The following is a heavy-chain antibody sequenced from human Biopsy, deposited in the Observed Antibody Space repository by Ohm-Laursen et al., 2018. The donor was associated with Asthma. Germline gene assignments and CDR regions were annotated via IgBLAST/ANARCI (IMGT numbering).Heavy chain of an antibody. CDR3: ARGDSSNWSHYYFDY. CDR2: IYSGGTS. V-gene: IGHV3-53*01. CDR1: GFAVNSDY. J-gene: IGHJ4*02. D-gene: IGHD3-22*01. Sequence: GSLRLSCAASGFAVNSDYMFWVRQAPGKGLEWVSVIYSGGTSHTADSVRGRFTISRDYSKNTLYLQMHSLRAEDTAVYYCARGDSSNWSHYYFDYWGQGTLVTVSS.